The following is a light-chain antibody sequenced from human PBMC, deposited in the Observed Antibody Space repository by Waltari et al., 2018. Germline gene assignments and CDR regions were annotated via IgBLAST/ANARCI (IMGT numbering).Light chain of an antibody. CDR3: SSFTSSTTWV. CDR1: SSDIGAYDY. J-gene: IGLJ3*02. V-gene: IGLV2-14*03. Sequence: QSALTQPASVSGSPVQSITISCIGTSSDIGAYDYVSWYQQTPGKAPKLLIYDVTKWPSGISNRFSGSKSGNTASLTISGLQTEDEAHYYCSSFTSSTTWVFGGGTKVTVL. CDR2: DVT.